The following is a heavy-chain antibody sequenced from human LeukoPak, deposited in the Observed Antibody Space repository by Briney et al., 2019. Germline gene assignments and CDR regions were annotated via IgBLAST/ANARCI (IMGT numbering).Heavy chain of an antibody. CDR2: ISSSGSTT. Sequence: GGSLRLSCAASGFTFSSYEMNWVRQAPGKGLEWVSYISSSGSTTHYADSVKGRFTISRDNAKKSLYLQMNSLRAEDTAVYYCARVRNQWLLPGDFDYWGQGTLATVSS. CDR1: GFTFSSYE. CDR3: ARVRNQWLLPGDFDY. J-gene: IGHJ4*02. D-gene: IGHD6-19*01. V-gene: IGHV3-48*03.